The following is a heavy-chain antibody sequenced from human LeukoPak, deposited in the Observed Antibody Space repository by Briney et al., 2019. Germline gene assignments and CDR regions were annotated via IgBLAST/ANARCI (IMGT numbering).Heavy chain of an antibody. Sequence: GGSLRLSCAASGFTFSDYYMSWIRQAPGKGLEWVGRIRSKANNYATEYAASVKGRFIISRDDSKNTTYLQMNSLKTEDTAVYYCTRVTTVAASDFDYWGHGTLVTVSS. CDR1: GFTFSDYY. J-gene: IGHJ4*01. V-gene: IGHV3-73*01. CDR2: IRSKANNYAT. CDR3: TRVTTVAASDFDY. D-gene: IGHD6-19*01.